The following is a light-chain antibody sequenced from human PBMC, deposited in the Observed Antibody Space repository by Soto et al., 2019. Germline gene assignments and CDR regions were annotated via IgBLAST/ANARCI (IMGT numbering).Light chain of an antibody. CDR1: ESMSDW. CDR2: DDS. Sequence: DIQMTQSPSTLCASVGARLTITGRASESMSDWLAWYQQKPGKAPKLLIYDDSSLESGVPSRFSGSGSGTEFTLTISSLQPDDFATYYCQQYNTYWTFGQGTKVEIK. J-gene: IGKJ1*01. CDR3: QQYNTYWT. V-gene: IGKV1-5*01.